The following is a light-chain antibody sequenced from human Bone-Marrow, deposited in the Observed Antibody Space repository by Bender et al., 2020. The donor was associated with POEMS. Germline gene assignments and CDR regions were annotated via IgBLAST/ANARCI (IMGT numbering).Light chain of an antibody. CDR2: EGD. V-gene: IGLV2-14*02. Sequence: QSALTQPASVSGSPGQSITISCTGTSSNIGRYYLVSWYQQHPGKTPKLIIYEGDKRPSGVTDRFSGSKSANTASLTVSGLQAEDEADYYCSSFAGSSNYVFGAGTKVTVL. CDR3: SSFAGSSNYV. CDR1: SSNIGRYYL. J-gene: IGLJ1*01.